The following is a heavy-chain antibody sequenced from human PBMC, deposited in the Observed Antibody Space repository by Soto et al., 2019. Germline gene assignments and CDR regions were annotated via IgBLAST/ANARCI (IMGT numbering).Heavy chain of an antibody. Sequence: EVQLVESGGGLLQPGGSLRLSCAASGFSFSTYWMHWVRQAPGKGLVWVSRIKGDGSTTTYADYVKGRFTISRDNAKNTLYLQMNSLGAEDTAVYYCARGLKNYYGVDVWGQGTTVTVSS. CDR2: IKGDGSTT. D-gene: IGHD2-21*01. J-gene: IGHJ6*02. CDR1: GFSFSTYW. CDR3: ARGLKNYYGVDV. V-gene: IGHV3-74*01.